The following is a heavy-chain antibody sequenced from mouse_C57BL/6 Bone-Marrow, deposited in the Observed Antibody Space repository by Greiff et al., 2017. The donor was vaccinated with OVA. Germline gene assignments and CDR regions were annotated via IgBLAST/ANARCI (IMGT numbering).Heavy chain of an antibody. Sequence: EVMLVESGGGLVKPGGSLKLSCAASGFTFSSYAMSWVRQTPEKRLEWVATISDGGSYTYYPDNVKGRFTISRDNAKNNLYLQMSHLKSEDTAMYYCAREEGYYARYFDVWGTGTTVTVSS. V-gene: IGHV5-4*01. J-gene: IGHJ1*03. CDR3: AREEGYYARYFDV. CDR2: ISDGGSYT. CDR1: GFTFSSYA. D-gene: IGHD2-3*01.